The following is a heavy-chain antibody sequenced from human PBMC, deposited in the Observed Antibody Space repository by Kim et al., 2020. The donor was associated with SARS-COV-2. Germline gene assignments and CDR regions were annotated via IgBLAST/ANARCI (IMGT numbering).Heavy chain of an antibody. CDR2: IWYDGSNK. Sequence: GGSLRLSCAASGFTFSSYGMHWVRQAPGKGLEWVAVIWYDGSNKYYADSVKGRFTISRDNSKNTLYLQMNSLRAEDTAVYYCARDPSMLWMVRGVKDAFDIWGQGTMVTVSS. V-gene: IGHV3-33*01. J-gene: IGHJ3*02. D-gene: IGHD3-10*01. CDR1: GFTFSSYG. CDR3: ARDPSMLWMVRGVKDAFDI.